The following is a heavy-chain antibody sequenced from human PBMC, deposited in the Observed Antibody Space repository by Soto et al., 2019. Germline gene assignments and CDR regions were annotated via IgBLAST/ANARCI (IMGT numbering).Heavy chain of an antibody. D-gene: IGHD6-13*01. CDR3: ARHRIAGPTEL. V-gene: IGHV4-39*01. Sequence: QLQLQESGPGLVKPSETLSLTCTVSGGSISSSSYYWGWIRQPPGKGLEWIGSIYYSGSTYYNPSLKGRATMSGCTSKTPCPLKRSSVTAADTAVYNCARHRIAGPTELWGRGTLVTVSS. CDR1: GGSISSSSYY. J-gene: IGHJ2*01. CDR2: IYYSGST.